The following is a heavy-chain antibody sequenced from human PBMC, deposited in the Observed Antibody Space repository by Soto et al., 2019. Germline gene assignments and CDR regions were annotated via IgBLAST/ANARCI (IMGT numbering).Heavy chain of an antibody. V-gene: IGHV3-7*03. CDR2: IKQDGSEK. J-gene: IGHJ4*02. D-gene: IGHD3-22*01. CDR1: GFTFSSYW. CDR3: PRDPYASSGYWAT. Sequence: PGGSLRLSCAASGFTFSSYWMSWVRQAPGKGLEWVANIKQDGSEKYYVDSVKGRFTISRDNAKNSLYLQMNSLRAEDTAVYYCPRDPYASSGYWATWGQGTLVTVSS.